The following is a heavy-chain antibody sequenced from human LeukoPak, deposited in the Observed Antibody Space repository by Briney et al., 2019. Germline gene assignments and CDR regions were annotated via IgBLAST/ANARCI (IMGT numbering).Heavy chain of an antibody. CDR1: GDSISSYY. CDR3: ARPAERGYSYGLDF. CDR2: IYYSGST. J-gene: IGHJ3*01. D-gene: IGHD5-18*01. V-gene: IGHV4-59*01. Sequence: PSETLSLTCTVSGDSISSYYWSWVRQPPGKGLEWIGYIYYSGSTNYNPSLKSRVTISVDTSKNQVSLNLRSVTAADTAVYYCARPAERGYSYGLDFWGQGTMVTVSS.